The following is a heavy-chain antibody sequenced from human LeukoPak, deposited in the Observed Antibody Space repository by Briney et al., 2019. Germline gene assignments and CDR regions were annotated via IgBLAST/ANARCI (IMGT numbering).Heavy chain of an antibody. CDR2: ISSSGSTI. Sequence: GGSLRLSCAASGFTFSDYYMSWIRQAPGKGLGWVSYISSSGSTIYYADSVKGRFTISRDNAKNSLYLQMNSLRAEDTAVYYCASSREAEDAFDIWGQGTMVTVSS. V-gene: IGHV3-11*04. CDR3: ASSREAEDAFDI. J-gene: IGHJ3*02. D-gene: IGHD6-13*01. CDR1: GFTFSDYY.